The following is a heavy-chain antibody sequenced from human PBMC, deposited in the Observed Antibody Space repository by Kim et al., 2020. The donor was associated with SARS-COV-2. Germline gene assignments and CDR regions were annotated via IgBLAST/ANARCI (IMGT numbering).Heavy chain of an antibody. CDR3: ARVLSIAVVYFDY. CDR2: INPNSGGT. J-gene: IGHJ4*02. V-gene: IGHV1-2*02. CDR1: GYTFTGYY. Sequence: ASVKVSCKASGYTFTGYYMHWVRQAPGQGLEWMGWINPNSGGTNYAQKFQGRVTMTRDTSISTAYMELSRLRSDDTAMYYCARVLSIAVVYFDYWGQGTLVTVSS. D-gene: IGHD6-19*01.